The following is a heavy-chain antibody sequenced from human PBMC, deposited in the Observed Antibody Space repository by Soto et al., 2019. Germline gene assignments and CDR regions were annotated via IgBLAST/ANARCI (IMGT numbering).Heavy chain of an antibody. CDR3: ARDSPGYGDYVLFDY. V-gene: IGHV4-59*12. Sequence: SETLSLTCTVSGGSISNYYWSWIRQPPGKGLEWIGYIYYSGSTNYNPSLKSRVTISVDTSKNQFSLKLSSVTPEDTAVYYCARDSPGYGDYVLFDYWGQGTLVTVSS. J-gene: IGHJ4*02. D-gene: IGHD4-17*01. CDR2: IYYSGST. CDR1: GGSISNYY.